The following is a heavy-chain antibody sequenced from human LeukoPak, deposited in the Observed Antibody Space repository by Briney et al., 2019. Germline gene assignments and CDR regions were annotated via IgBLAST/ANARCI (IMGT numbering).Heavy chain of an antibody. CDR1: GYTFTSYG. CDR2: ISAYNGNT. CDR3: ARDYGSGSYPKEADY. J-gene: IGHJ4*02. V-gene: IGHV1-18*01. D-gene: IGHD3-10*01. Sequence: ASVKVSCKASGYTFTSYGISWVRQAPGQGLEWMGWISAYNGNTNYAQKLQGRVTMTTDTSTSTAYMELRSLRSDDTAVYYCARDYGSGSYPKEADYWGQGTLVTVSS.